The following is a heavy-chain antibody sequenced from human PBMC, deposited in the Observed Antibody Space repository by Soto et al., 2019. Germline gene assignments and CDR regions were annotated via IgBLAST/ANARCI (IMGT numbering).Heavy chain of an antibody. D-gene: IGHD3-3*01. V-gene: IGHV3-49*04. CDR3: VRGSFGYYGP. CDR1: GFSFGEYA. CDR2: IRNPGYGGTT. J-gene: IGHJ5*02. Sequence: GGSLRLSCTTSGFSFGEYAMTWVRQAPGKGLEWVGFIRNPGYGGTTEYATAVKGRFIISRDDSMSSAYLQLNRLKVDDSAVYYCVRGSFGYYGPWGQGTLVTVSS.